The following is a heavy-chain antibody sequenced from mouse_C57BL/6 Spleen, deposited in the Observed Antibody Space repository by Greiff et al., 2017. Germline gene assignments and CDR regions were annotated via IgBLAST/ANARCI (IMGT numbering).Heavy chain of an antibody. CDR2: SDPSDSYT. V-gene: IGHV1-69*01. D-gene: IGHD2-3*01. CDR3: ARRDGYRGFAY. CDR1: GYTFTSYW. J-gene: IGHJ3*01. Sequence: QVQLQQSGAELVMPGASVKLSCKASGYTFTSYWMHWVKQRPGQGLEWIGESDPSDSYTNYNQKFKGKSTLTVDKSSSTAYMQLSSLTSEDSAVYYCARRDGYRGFAYWGQGTLVTVSA.